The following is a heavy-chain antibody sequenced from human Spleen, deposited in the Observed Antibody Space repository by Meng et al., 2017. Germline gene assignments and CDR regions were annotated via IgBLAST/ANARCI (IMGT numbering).Heavy chain of an antibody. CDR2: ISYSGAT. V-gene: IGHV4-30-4*01. CDR1: GASISSAVF. J-gene: IGHJ4*02. D-gene: IGHD1-1*01. Sequence: QVQLQESGPRLVRPSQTLSLTCTVSGASISSAVFWIWIRQPPGKDLEWIGYISYSGATHYNPSLKSRLTISVDTAKNQFSLSLSSVTAADTAVYYCARAVGTTFGYWGQGTLVTVSS. CDR3: ARAVGTTFGY.